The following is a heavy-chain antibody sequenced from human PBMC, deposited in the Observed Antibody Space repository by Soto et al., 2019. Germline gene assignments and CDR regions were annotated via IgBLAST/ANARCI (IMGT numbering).Heavy chain of an antibody. D-gene: IGHD3-3*01. CDR1: GGSFSGYY. CDR2: INHSGST. Sequence: SETLSLTCAVYGGSFSGYYWSWIRQPPGKGLEWIGEINHSGSTNYNPSLKSRVTISVDTSKNQFSLNLSSVTAADTAVYYCARNYDFWSGYYYYYYMDVWVKGTTVTVSS. CDR3: ARNYDFWSGYYYYYYMDV. V-gene: IGHV4-34*01. J-gene: IGHJ6*03.